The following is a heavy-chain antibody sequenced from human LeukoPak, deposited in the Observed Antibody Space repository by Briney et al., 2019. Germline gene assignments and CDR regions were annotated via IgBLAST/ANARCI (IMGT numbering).Heavy chain of an antibody. Sequence: SETLSLTCGVSAASIRTNHWTWIRQPAGKGLEWIGRIYNSGNTNYNPSLKSRVTMSVDTSKNQFSLKLSSVTAADTAIYYCARYINGGLDVWGQGTTVTVSS. D-gene: IGHD2-8*01. CDR1: AASIRTNH. V-gene: IGHV4-59*10. CDR2: IYNSGNT. CDR3: ARYINGGLDV. J-gene: IGHJ6*02.